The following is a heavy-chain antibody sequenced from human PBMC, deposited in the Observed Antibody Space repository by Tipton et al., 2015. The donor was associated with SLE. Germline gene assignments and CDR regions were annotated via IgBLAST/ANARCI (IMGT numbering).Heavy chain of an antibody. CDR2: IYYSGST. J-gene: IGHJ3*02. CDR3: ARDIITMIVVVYDAFDI. V-gene: IGHV4-61*01. D-gene: IGHD3-22*01. Sequence: TLSLTCTVSGGSVSSGSYYWSWIRQPPGKGLEWIGYIYYSGSTNYNPSLKSRVTISVDTSKNQFSLKLSSVTAADTAVYYCARDIITMIVVVYDAFDIWGQGTMVTVSS. CDR1: GGSVSSGSYY.